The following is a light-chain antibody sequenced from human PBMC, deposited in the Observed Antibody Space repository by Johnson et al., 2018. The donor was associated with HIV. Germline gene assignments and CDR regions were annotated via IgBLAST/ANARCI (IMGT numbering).Light chain of an antibody. CDR1: GSNIGNNY. J-gene: IGLJ1*01. Sequence: QSVLTQPPSVSAAPGQRVSISCSGSGSNIGNNYVSWYQQVPGTAPKLLIFDNSRRPSGIPDRFSGSKSGTSATLGITGLQTGDEADYYCGTWDNSLNSPVVGTGTKVTVL. CDR3: GTWDNSLNSPV. V-gene: IGLV1-51*01. CDR2: DNS.